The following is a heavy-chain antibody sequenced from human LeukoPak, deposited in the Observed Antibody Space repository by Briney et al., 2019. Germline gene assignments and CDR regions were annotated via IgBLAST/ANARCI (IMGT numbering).Heavy chain of an antibody. CDR1: GYTFTGYY. V-gene: IGHV1-2*02. CDR3: ARDWNRGGGGPFDI. Sequence: GASVKVSCKASGYTFTGYYMHWVRQAPGQGLEWMGWINPNSGGTNYAQKFQGRVTMTRDTSSSTAYMDVGRRRSDDTAVYYCARDWNRGGGGPFDIWGQGTMVTVSS. J-gene: IGHJ3*02. D-gene: IGHD3-16*01. CDR2: INPNSGGT.